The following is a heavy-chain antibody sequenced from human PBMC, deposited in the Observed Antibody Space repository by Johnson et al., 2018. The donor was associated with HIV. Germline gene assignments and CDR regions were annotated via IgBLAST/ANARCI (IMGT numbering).Heavy chain of an antibody. Sequence: VQLVESGGGVVRPGGSLRLSCVASGFTFDDYGMTWVRQAPGKGLEWVSGISWNSGSIGYADSVKGRFTISRDNSKNTLYLQMNSLRAEDTAVYYRAKGVSIVVIKDLSGAFDIWGQGTMVTVSS. V-gene: IGHV3-20*04. J-gene: IGHJ3*02. D-gene: IGHD3-22*01. CDR3: AKGVSIVVIKDLSGAFDI. CDR2: ISWNSGSI. CDR1: GFTFDDYG.